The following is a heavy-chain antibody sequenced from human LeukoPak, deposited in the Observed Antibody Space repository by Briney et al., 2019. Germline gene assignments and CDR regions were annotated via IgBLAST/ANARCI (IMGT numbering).Heavy chain of an antibody. CDR1: GFTFSSYA. CDR2: ISSNGGST. V-gene: IGHV3-64D*06. CDR3: ASPYSGYDYNFDH. J-gene: IGHJ4*02. D-gene: IGHD5-12*01. Sequence: GGSLRLSCSASGFTFSSYAMHWIRQAPGKGLEYVSSISSNGGSTYYADSVKGRFTISRDNSKNTLFLQMSSLRTEDTAVYYCASPYSGYDYNFDHWGQGTLVTVSS.